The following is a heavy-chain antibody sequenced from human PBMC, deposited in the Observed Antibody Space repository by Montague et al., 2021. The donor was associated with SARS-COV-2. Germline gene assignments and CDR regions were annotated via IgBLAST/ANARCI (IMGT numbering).Heavy chain of an antibody. D-gene: IGHD3-10*01. V-gene: IGHV4-39*01. CDR1: GDSINNSRYY. CDR3: ARLESTRGVIISGAFHI. Sequence: SETLSLTCSVSGDSINNSRYYWGWIRQPPGKGLVWIGTIYYSGSAYYNPSLKSRVTISVDTPKDQFSLKLNSVTATDTAVYYCARLESTRGVIISGAFHIWGQGTKVTVSS. CDR2: IYYSGSA. J-gene: IGHJ3*02.